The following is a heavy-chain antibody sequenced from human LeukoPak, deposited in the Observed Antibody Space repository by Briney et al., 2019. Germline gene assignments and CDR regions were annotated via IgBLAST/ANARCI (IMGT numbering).Heavy chain of an antibody. V-gene: IGHV3-11*01. J-gene: IGHJ4*02. Sequence: GGSLRLSCAASRFTFSDYYMSWIRQAPGKGLEWVSYISSSGSIIYYADSVKGRFTLSRDNAKNSLYLQMNNLRAEDTAVYYCARGGYFDSSGYYLTYFDYWGQGTLVTVSS. CDR1: RFTFSDYY. D-gene: IGHD3-22*01. CDR3: ARGGYFDSSGYYLTYFDY. CDR2: ISSSGSII.